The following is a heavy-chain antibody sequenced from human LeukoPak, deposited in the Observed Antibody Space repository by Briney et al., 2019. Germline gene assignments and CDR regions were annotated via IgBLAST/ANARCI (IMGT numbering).Heavy chain of an antibody. D-gene: IGHD1-26*01. Sequence: ASVKVSCKASGGTFSSYAISWVRQAPGQGLEWMGGIIPIFGTANYAQKFQGRVTITADESTSTAYMELSSLRSEDTAVYYCATLKYSESYTVDNWGQGTLVTVSS. CDR1: GGTFSSYA. V-gene: IGHV1-69*13. CDR3: ATLKYSESYTVDN. J-gene: IGHJ4*02. CDR2: IIPIFGTA.